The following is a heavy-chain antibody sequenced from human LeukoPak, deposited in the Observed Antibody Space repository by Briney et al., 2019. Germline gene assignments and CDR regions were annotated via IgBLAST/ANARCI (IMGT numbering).Heavy chain of an antibody. CDR2: ISYDGSNK. J-gene: IGHJ4*02. D-gene: IGHD5-24*01. CDR1: GFTFSSYG. V-gene: IGHV3-33*05. CDR3: AKDYVSGDGYWDFDY. Sequence: GGSLRLSCAASGFTFSSYGMHWVRQAPGKGLEWVAVISYDGSNKYYADSVKGRFTISRDNSKNTMSLEMNSLRVEDTAVYYCAKDYVSGDGYWDFDYWGQGTLVTVSS.